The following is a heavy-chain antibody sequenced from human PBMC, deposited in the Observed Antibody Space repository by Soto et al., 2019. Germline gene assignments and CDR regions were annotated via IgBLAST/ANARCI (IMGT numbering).Heavy chain of an antibody. CDR3: RSSSRYSTDV. CDR2: IYGTGNT. J-gene: IGHJ6*02. Sequence: QLQLQELGPGLVKPSETLSLSCTVSGGSISSSFYWGWIRQPPGKGLEWIGSIYGTGNTYYNPSLKGRVTISADTSKNQFFLNLISVTAADTAVYYCRSSSRYSTDVWGQGATVTVSS. D-gene: IGHD6-19*01. V-gene: IGHV4-39*01. CDR1: GGSISSSFY.